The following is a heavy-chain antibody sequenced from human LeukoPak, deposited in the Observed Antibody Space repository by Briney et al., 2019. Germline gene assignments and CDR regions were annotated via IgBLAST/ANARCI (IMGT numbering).Heavy chain of an antibody. D-gene: IGHD6-13*01. V-gene: IGHV1-2*06. CDR3: ARERVRAAARQNNWFDP. J-gene: IGHJ5*02. Sequence: GASVKVSCKASGYTLTGYYRHWVRQAPGQGLKGIGRINPNSGGTNYAQKFQGRVTMTRDTSISTAYMELSRLRSDDTAVYYCARERVRAAARQNNWFDPWGQGTLVTVSS. CDR2: INPNSGGT. CDR1: GYTLTGYY.